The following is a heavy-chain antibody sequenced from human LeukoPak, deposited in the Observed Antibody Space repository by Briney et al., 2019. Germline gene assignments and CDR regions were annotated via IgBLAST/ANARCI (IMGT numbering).Heavy chain of an antibody. CDR1: GGSISSYY. CDR3: ARNIPKYDSLDY. Sequence: SEILSLTCTVSGGSISSYYWSWIRQPPGKGLEWIGYIYYSGSTNYNPSLKSRVTISVDTSKNQFSLKLSSVTAADTAVYYCARNIPKYDSLDYWGQGTLVTVSS. V-gene: IGHV4-59*01. CDR2: IYYSGST. D-gene: IGHD3-3*01. J-gene: IGHJ4*02.